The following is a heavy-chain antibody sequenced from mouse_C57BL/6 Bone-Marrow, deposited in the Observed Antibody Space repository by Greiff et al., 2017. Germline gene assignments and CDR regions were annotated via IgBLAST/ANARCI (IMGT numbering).Heavy chain of an antibody. Sequence: EVMVEESGGGLVQPGGSLKLSCAASGFTFSDYYMYWVRQTPEKRLEWVAYISNGGGSTYYPDTVKGRFTISRDNAKNTLYLQMSRLKSEDTAMYYCARHGAYYSNRGFAYWGQGTLVTVAA. V-gene: IGHV5-12*01. CDR2: ISNGGGST. J-gene: IGHJ3*01. D-gene: IGHD2-5*01. CDR1: GFTFSDYY. CDR3: ARHGAYYSNRGFAY.